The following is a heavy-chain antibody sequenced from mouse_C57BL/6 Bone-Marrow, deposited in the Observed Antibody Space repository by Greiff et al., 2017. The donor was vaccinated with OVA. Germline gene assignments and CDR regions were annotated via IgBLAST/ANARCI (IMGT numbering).Heavy chain of an antibody. J-gene: IGHJ1*03. CDR3: AREFYWYFDV. V-gene: IGHV1-81*01. CDR1: GYTFTSYG. Sequence: VKVVESGAELARPGASVKLSCKASGYTFTSYGISWVKQRTGQGLEWIGEIYPRSGNTYYNEKFKGKATLTADKSSSTAYMELRSLTSEDSAVYFCAREFYWYFDVWGTGTTVTVSS. CDR2: IYPRSGNT.